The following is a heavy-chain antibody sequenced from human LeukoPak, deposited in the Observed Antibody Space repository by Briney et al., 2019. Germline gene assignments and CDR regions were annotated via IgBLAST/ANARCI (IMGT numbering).Heavy chain of an antibody. Sequence: GRSLRLSCSASGFTFSSYAMHWVRQAPGKGLEWVAVISYDGSNKYYADSVKGRFTISRDNSKNTLYLQMNSLRAEDTAVYYCARDALDGVLGYYDSSGYLVDWGQGTLVTVSS. D-gene: IGHD3-22*01. CDR1: GFTFSSYA. V-gene: IGHV3-30*04. CDR2: ISYDGSNK. J-gene: IGHJ4*02. CDR3: ARDALDGVLGYYDSSGYLVD.